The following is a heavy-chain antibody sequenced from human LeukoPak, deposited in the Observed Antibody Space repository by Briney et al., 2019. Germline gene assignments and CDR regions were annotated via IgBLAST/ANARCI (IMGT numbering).Heavy chain of an antibody. J-gene: IGHJ4*02. CDR3: ARGVLGSPFDFDY. Sequence: KPSETLSLTCTVSGGSISSGGYYWSWIRQHPGKGLEWIGYIYYSGSTYYNPSLKSRVTISVDTSKNQFSLKLSSVTAADTAVYYCARGVLGSPFDFDYWGQGTLVTVSS. CDR2: IYYSGST. D-gene: IGHD6-13*01. CDR1: GGSISSGGYY. V-gene: IGHV4-31*03.